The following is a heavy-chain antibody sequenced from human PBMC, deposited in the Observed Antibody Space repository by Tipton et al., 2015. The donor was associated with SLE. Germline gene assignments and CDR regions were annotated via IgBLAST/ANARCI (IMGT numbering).Heavy chain of an antibody. D-gene: IGHD2-15*01. CDR3: ARDSRVVVAARGGFDY. Sequence: VKPSQTLSLTCTVSGGSISSTNYFWTWIRQPAGKGLEWIGRIYTSGNTNYNPSLQSRVTISIDTSKNQFSLKLSSVTAADTAVYYCARDSRVVVAARGGFDYWGQGTLVTVSS. V-gene: IGHV4-61*02. J-gene: IGHJ4*02. CDR1: GGSISSTNYF. CDR2: IYTSGNT.